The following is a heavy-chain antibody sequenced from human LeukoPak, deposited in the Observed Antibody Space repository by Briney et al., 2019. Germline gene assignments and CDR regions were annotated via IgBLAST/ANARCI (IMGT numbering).Heavy chain of an antibody. V-gene: IGHV4-39*07. Sequence: SETLSLTCTVSGGSISNNNHYWGWIRQPPGKGLECIGSIYYIGTTYNNPSLKSRVTISLDTSKNQFSLRLSSVTAADTAVYYCARVAASSSLAFDIWGQGTRVTVSS. D-gene: IGHD6-13*01. CDR3: ARVAASSSLAFDI. J-gene: IGHJ3*02. CDR1: GGSISNNNHY. CDR2: IYYIGTT.